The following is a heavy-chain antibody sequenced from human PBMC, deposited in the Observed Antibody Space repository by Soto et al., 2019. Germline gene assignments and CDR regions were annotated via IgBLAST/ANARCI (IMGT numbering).Heavy chain of an antibody. J-gene: IGHJ5*02. CDR2: IIPIFGTP. V-gene: IGHV1-69*01. Sequence: QVQLVQSGAEMKRPGSSVKVSCKASGGSFRSFAINWVRQAPGQGLEWMGRIIPIFGTPNYAQKFHGRVMFTADESTRTAYMALSSLRSEDTAVYYCAKGNSGTNWFDPWGQGTLVTVSS. CDR3: AKGNSGTNWFDP. D-gene: IGHD2-15*01. CDR1: GGSFRSFA.